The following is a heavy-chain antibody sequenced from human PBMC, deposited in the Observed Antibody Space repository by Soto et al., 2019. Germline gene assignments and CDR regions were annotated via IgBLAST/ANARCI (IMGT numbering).Heavy chain of an antibody. CDR2: IIPILGVT. D-gene: IGHD1-1*01. CDR1: GGTFSSNT. CDR3: ARSSQPGGRSGPFDF. Sequence: QVQLVQSGAEVKKPGSSVKVSCKPSGGTFSSNTISWVRQAPGQGPEWMGRIIPILGVTTYAPQFQDRVIMTADTSTNTAHMELSSLRSSDTAVYYCARSSQPGGRSGPFDFWGQGTLVIVSS. V-gene: IGHV1-69*02. J-gene: IGHJ4*02.